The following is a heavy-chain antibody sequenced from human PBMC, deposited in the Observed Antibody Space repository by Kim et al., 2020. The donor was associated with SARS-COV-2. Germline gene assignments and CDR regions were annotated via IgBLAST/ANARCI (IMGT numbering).Heavy chain of an antibody. J-gene: IGHJ4*02. V-gene: IGHV1-46*01. Sequence: ASVKVSCKASGYTFTSYFMHWVRQAPGQGLEWMGIINPTGDSTNYAQKFQGRVTITRDTSTSTVYMELSSLRSEDTAVYYCARSMATTRYYFDCWGQGTLVTVSS. CDR1: GYTFTSYF. D-gene: IGHD1-1*01. CDR3: ARSMATTRYYFDC. CDR2: INPTGDST.